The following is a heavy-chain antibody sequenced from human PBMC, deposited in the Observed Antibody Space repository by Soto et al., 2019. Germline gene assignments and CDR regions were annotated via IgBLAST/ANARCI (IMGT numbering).Heavy chain of an antibody. Sequence: QVQLVQSGAEVKKPGSSVKVSCKASGGTFSSYAISWVRQAPGQGLEWMGGIIPIFGTANYAQKFQGRVTITADESTSTAYMELSSLRSEDTAVYYCAMRREIVVVVASAPKLDAFDIWGQGTMVTVSS. CDR3: AMRREIVVVVASAPKLDAFDI. D-gene: IGHD2-15*01. J-gene: IGHJ3*02. V-gene: IGHV1-69*12. CDR1: GGTFSSYA. CDR2: IIPIFGTA.